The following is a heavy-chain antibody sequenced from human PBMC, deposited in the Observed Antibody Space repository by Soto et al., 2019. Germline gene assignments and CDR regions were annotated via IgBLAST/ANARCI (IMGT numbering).Heavy chain of an antibody. D-gene: IGHD3-10*01. CDR2: ISGSGGVT. CDR1: GFTFKNYD. Sequence: EVELLESGGGLVQPGGSLRLSCVASGFTFKNYDMRWIRQAPGKGLEWVSGISGSGGVTYYADSVKDRFTISRDNSKKALYLQMNRLSAEDPAIYYSAKNRQFRCYYESAGHYDNWGQGTLVTVSS. CDR3: AKNRQFRCYYESAGHYDN. J-gene: IGHJ4*02. V-gene: IGHV3-23*01.